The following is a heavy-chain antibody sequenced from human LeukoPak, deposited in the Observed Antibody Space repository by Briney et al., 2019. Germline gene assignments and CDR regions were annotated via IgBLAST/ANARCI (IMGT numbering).Heavy chain of an antibody. D-gene: IGHD3-22*01. CDR1: GGSISTYY. CDR3: ARDHNAYDSSGYSNAFDI. Sequence: SETLSLTCTVSGGSISTYYWSWIRQPPGKGLEWIGYIYYSGSTNYNPSLKSRVTISVDTSKNQFSLKLSSVTAADTAVYYCARDHNAYDSSGYSNAFDIWGQGTMVTVSS. V-gene: IGHV4-59*01. CDR2: IYYSGST. J-gene: IGHJ3*02.